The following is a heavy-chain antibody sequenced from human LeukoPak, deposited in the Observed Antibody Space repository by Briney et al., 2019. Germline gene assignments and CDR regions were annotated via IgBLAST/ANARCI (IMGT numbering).Heavy chain of an antibody. CDR1: GYTFTSYG. CDR2: ISAYNGNT. CDR3: ARVSITICGEGEADYYGMDV. Sequence: GASVKLSCKASGYTFTSYGISWVRHAPGQGLEWMGWISAYNGNTNYAQKLQGRVTMTTDTSTSTAYMELRSLRSDDTAVYYCARVSITICGEGEADYYGMDVWGQGTTVTVSS. V-gene: IGHV1-18*01. D-gene: IGHD3-10*02. J-gene: IGHJ6*02.